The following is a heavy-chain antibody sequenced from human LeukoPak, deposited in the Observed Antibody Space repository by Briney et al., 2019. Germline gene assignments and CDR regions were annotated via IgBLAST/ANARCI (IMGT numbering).Heavy chain of an antibody. V-gene: IGHV4-4*07. Sequence: PSETLSLTCTVSGGYISDYYWTWIRQSAGKGLEWIGRVQISENNNYNPSLKSRVTLSLDTSKNQFSLKLASVTAADTAIYYCARGSVAAGTRWFDYWGQGTLVTVSS. CDR2: VQISENN. CDR1: GGYISDYY. CDR3: ARGSVAAGTRWFDY. D-gene: IGHD6-13*01. J-gene: IGHJ4*02.